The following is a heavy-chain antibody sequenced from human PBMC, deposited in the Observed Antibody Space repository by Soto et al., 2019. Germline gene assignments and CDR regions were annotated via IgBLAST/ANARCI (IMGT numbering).Heavy chain of an antibody. CDR1: NYSFSSFG. CDR3: PTDPFYSGSNLQVGYFDS. J-gene: IGHJ4*02. V-gene: IGHV1-18*01. Sequence: QVQMVQSGAEVKKPGASVKVSCKASNYSFSSFGISWMRQAPGQGLEWMAWINPSNDNTNYAQGLQGRVTLTSDTSTSTAYMELRLLRSDDTAVYYCPTDPFYSGSNLQVGYFDSWGQGTLVTLSS. CDR2: INPSNDNT. D-gene: IGHD1-26*01.